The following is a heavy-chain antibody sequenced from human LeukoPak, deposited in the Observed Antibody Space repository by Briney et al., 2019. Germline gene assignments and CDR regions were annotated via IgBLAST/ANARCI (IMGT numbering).Heavy chain of an antibody. V-gene: IGHV4-38-2*02. Sequence: SETLSLTCTVSGYSISSGYYWGWIRQPPGQGLEWIGSIYHSGSTYYNPSLKSRVTISVDTSKNQFSLKLSSVTAADTAVYYCARVIHAGITNWFDPWGQGTLVTVSS. CDR2: IYHSGST. D-gene: IGHD3-16*02. CDR1: GYSISSGYY. CDR3: ARVIHAGITNWFDP. J-gene: IGHJ5*02.